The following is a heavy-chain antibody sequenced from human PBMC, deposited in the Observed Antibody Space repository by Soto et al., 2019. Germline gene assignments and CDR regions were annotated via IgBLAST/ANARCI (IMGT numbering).Heavy chain of an antibody. CDR3: AHDYGDYSRGYYYYGMDV. D-gene: IGHD4-17*01. V-gene: IGHV2-5*02. CDR1: GFSLSTTGVG. J-gene: IGHJ6*02. Sequence: QITLKESGPTLVKPTQTLTLTCTFSGFSLSTTGVGVGWIRQPPGKALEWLALIYWDDDKRYSPSLKSRLTNTKDTSKNQVVHTMTNMDPVDTATYYSAHDYGDYSRGYYYYGMDVWGQGTTVTVSS. CDR2: IYWDDDK.